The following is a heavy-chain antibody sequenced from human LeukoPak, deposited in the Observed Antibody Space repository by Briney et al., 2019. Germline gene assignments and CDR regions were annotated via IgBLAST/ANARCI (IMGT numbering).Heavy chain of an antibody. CDR3: ARDSYCGGDCYAFGY. V-gene: IGHV1-18*01. Sequence: ASVKVSCKASGYTFTSYGISWVRQAPGQGLEWMGWISAYNGNTNYAQKFQGRVTMTRDTSTSTVYMELSSLRSEDTAVYYCARDSYCGGDCYAFGYWGQGTLVTVSS. J-gene: IGHJ4*02. CDR2: ISAYNGNT. CDR1: GYTFTSYG. D-gene: IGHD2-21*02.